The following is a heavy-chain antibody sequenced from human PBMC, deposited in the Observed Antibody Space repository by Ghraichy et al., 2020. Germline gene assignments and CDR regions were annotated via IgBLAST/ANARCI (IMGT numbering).Heavy chain of an antibody. V-gene: IGHV3-23*01. D-gene: IGHD2-2*01. J-gene: IGHJ6*02. CDR2: ISGSGGST. Sequence: GGSLRLSCAASGFTFSSYAMSWVRQAPGKGLEWVSAISGSGGSTYYADSVKGRFTISRDNSKNTLYLQMNSLRAEDTAVYYCAKDGGCSSTSCYPHYYGMDVWGQGTTVTVSS. CDR3: AKDGGCSSTSCYPHYYGMDV. CDR1: GFTFSSYA.